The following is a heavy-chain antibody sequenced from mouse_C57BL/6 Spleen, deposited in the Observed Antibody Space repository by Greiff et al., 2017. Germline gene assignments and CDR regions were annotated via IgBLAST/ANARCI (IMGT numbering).Heavy chain of an antibody. J-gene: IGHJ2*01. D-gene: IGHD2-5*01. CDR1: GFTFSSYG. CDR2: ISSGGSYT. V-gene: IGHV5-6*01. CDR3: ARRGSNFYFDY. Sequence: VQLKESGGDLVKPGGSLKLSCAASGFTFSSYGMSWVRQTPDKRLEWVATISSGGSYTYYPDSVKGRFTISRDNAKNTLYLQMSSLKSEDTAMYYCARRGSNFYFDYWGQGPTLTVSS.